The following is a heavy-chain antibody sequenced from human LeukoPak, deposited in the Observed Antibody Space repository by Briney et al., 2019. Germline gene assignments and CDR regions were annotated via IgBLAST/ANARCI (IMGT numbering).Heavy chain of an antibody. V-gene: IGHV4-4*02. D-gene: IGHD1-1*01. CDR3: ARVVGWNDRWFDP. CDR2: IYHSGST. CDR1: GGSISSSNW. J-gene: IGHJ5*02. Sequence: SGTLSLTCAVSGGSISSSNWWSWVRQPPGKGLEWIGEIYHSGSTNYNPSLKSRVTISVDKSKNQFSLKLSSVTAADTAVYYCARVVGWNDRWFDPWGQGTLVTVSS.